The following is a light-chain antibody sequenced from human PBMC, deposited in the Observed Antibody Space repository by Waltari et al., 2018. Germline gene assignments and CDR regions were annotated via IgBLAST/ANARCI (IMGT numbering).Light chain of an antibody. CDR2: GTI. Sequence: ETVVTQSPATLSVSPGERATLSCRASQGISTNLAWYHQKPGQAPRRLIYGTINRAPGVPARFSGSGSGTECTLTISVLQSEDFAVYYCQQYNDWPLTFGGGTKVDIK. V-gene: IGKV3D-15*03. CDR1: QGISTN. CDR3: QQYNDWPLT. J-gene: IGKJ4*01.